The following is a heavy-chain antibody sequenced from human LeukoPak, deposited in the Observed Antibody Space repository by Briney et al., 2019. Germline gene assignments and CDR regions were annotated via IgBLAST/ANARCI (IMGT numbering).Heavy chain of an antibody. CDR3: AKDYYNDSNGYYGGTLPIYGMDV. D-gene: IGHD3-22*01. CDR2: INSSSSTI. CDR1: GFTFSAYS. Sequence: GGSLRLSCAVSGFTFSAYSMNWVRQAPGKGLEWLSYINSSSSTIYYADSVKGRFTISRDNSKNTLYLQMNSLRAEDTAVYYCAKDYYNDSNGYYGGTLPIYGMDVWGQGTTVTVSS. V-gene: IGHV3-48*01. J-gene: IGHJ6*02.